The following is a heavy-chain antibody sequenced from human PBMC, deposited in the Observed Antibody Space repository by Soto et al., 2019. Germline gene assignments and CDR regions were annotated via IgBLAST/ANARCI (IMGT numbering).Heavy chain of an antibody. CDR3: ARGKVYCSSTSCYFPWFDP. J-gene: IGHJ5*02. D-gene: IGHD2-2*01. Sequence: SLTCAVYGGSFSGYYWSWIRQPPGKGLEWIGEINHSGSTNYNPSLKSRVTISVDTSKNQFSLKLSSVTAADTAVYYCARGKVYCSSTSCYFPWFDPWGQGTLVTVPS. V-gene: IGHV4-34*01. CDR2: INHSGST. CDR1: GGSFSGYY.